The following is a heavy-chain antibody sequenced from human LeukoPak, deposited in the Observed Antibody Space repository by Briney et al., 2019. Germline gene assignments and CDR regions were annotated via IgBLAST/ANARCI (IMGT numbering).Heavy chain of an antibody. Sequence: PSETLSLTCTVSGGSISSSSYYWTWIRQPPGKGLEWIGEINHSGSTYYNPSLKSRVTISVDRSKNQFSLKLSSVTAADTAVYYCARQAAVASTIAFDIWGQGTMVTVSS. V-gene: IGHV4-39*07. CDR1: GGSISSSSYY. CDR2: INHSGST. D-gene: IGHD6-19*01. CDR3: ARQAAVASTIAFDI. J-gene: IGHJ3*02.